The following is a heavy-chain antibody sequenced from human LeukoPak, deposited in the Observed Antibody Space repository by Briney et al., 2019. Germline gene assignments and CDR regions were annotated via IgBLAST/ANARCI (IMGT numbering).Heavy chain of an antibody. CDR2: IYYSGST. CDR3: ARDGYYGSSYYYYGMDV. V-gene: IGHV4-39*07. CDR1: GGSISSSSYY. Sequence: PPETLSLTCTVSGGSISSSSYYWGWIRQPPGKGLEWIGSIYYSGSTYYNPSLKSRVTISVDTSKNQYSLKLSSVTAADTAVYYCARDGYYGSSYYYYGMDVWGQGTTVTVSS. J-gene: IGHJ6*02. D-gene: IGHD3-10*01.